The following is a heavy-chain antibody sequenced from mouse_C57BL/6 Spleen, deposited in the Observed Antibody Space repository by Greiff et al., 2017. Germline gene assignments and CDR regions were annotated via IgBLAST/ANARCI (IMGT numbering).Heavy chain of an antibody. J-gene: IGHJ1*03. D-gene: IGHD2-4*01. CDR1: GYSITSGYY. CDR3: ARRGYDYDGYFDV. CDR2: ISYDGSN. Sequence: EVQLVESGPGLVKPSQSLSLTCSVTGYSITSGYYWNWIRQFPGNKLEWMGYISYDGSNNYNPSLKNRISITRDTSKNQVCLKLNSVTTEDTATYYCARRGYDYDGYFDVWGTGTTVTVSS. V-gene: IGHV3-6*01.